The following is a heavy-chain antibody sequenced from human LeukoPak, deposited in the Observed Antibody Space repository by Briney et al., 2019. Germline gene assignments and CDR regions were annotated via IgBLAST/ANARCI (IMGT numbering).Heavy chain of an antibody. CDR1: GFTFSSYG. V-gene: IGHV3-21*01. CDR2: ISSSSSYI. CDR3: ARDASLSAAAGTLDY. J-gene: IGHJ4*02. D-gene: IGHD6-13*01. Sequence: GGSLRLSCAASGFTFSSYGMNWVRQAPGKGLEWVSSISSSSSYIYYADSVKGRFTISRDNAKNSLYLQMNSLRAEDTAVYYCARDASLSAAAGTLDYWGQGTLVTVSS.